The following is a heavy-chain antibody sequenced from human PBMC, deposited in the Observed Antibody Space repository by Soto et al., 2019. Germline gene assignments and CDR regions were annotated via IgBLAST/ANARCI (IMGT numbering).Heavy chain of an antibody. CDR1: GFSFSDNL. V-gene: IGHV1-3*01. CDR3: ARDILAVGPRANDAFDV. Sequence: QVQLVQSGAEVRKPGASVNISCRASGFSFSDNLINWVRQAPGQSLEWMGWINPDNGNTGYSQTFQGRVTISRHSSASIAYVEVSELTSEGTAVYYCARDILAVGPRANDAFDVWGQGTMVTVSS. CDR2: INPDNGNT. J-gene: IGHJ3*01. D-gene: IGHD2-8*02.